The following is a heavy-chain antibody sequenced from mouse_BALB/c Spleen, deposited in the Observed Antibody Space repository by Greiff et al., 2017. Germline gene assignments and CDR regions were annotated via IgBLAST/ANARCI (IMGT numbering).Heavy chain of an antibody. Sequence: EVQLQQSGPELVKPGASVKMSCKASGYTFTSYVMHWVKQKPGQGLEWIGRINPYNGDTFYNQKFKGKATLTVDKSSSTAHMELLSLTSEDSAVYYCGRYDYWGQGTTLTVSS. J-gene: IGHJ2*01. V-gene: IGHV1-37*01. CDR3: GRYDY. CDR2: INPYNGDT. CDR1: GYTFTSYV.